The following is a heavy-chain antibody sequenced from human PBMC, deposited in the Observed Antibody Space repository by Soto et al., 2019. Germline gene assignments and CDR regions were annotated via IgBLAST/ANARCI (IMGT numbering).Heavy chain of an antibody. CDR1: GGSVSTGVHY. CDR2: IYYIGST. J-gene: IGHJ2*01. Sequence: QVQLQESGPGLVKPSETLSLTCTVSVSGGSVSTGVHYWSWIRQPPGKGLEWIGYIYYIGSTNYNPALKSRVTISVDTSKNQFALKLTSVTAADTAVYYCARGYYTSWDWFDRWGRGTLVTVSS. CDR3: ARGYYTSWDWFDR. D-gene: IGHD2-2*01. V-gene: IGHV4-61*08.